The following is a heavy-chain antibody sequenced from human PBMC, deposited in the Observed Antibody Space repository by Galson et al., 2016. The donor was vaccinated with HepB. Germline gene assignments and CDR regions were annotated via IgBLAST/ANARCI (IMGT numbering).Heavy chain of an antibody. Sequence: SLRLSCAASGFTFGEYSMSWFRQAPGKGLEWVGFIRSEAYGRTTEYAASVKGRFTISTDESKSIAYLQMKSLKTEDTAVYYCAKAAAPDYYYYYMDVWGKGTTVTVSS. CDR3: AKAAAPDYYYYYMDV. J-gene: IGHJ6*03. V-gene: IGHV3-49*03. CDR1: GFTFGEYS. CDR2: IRSEAYGRTT. D-gene: IGHD6-13*01.